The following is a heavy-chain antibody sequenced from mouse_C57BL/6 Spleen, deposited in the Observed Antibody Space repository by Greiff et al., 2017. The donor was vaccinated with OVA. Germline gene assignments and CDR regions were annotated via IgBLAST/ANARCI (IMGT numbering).Heavy chain of an antibody. Sequence: QVQLQQPGAELVKPGASVKLSCKASGYTFTSYWMHWVKQRPGRGLEWIGRFDPNSGGTKYNEKFKSKATLTVDKPSSTAYMQLSSLTSEDSAVYYCARGGTTVVATNAMDYWGQGTSVTVSS. V-gene: IGHV1-72*01. J-gene: IGHJ4*01. D-gene: IGHD1-1*01. CDR2: FDPNSGGT. CDR3: ARGGTTVVATNAMDY. CDR1: GYTFTSYW.